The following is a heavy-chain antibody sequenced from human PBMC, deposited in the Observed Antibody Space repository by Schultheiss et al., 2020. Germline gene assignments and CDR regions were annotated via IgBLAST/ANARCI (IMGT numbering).Heavy chain of an antibody. CDR1: GYTFTGYY. D-gene: IGHD6-13*01. CDR2: INPNSGGT. CDR3: ARDRRGAYSSSWPTFDY. V-gene: IGHV1-2*02. J-gene: IGHJ4*02. Sequence: ASVKVSCKASGYTFTGYYMHWVRQAPGQGLEWMGWINPNSGGTNYAQKFQGRVTMTTDTSTSTAYMELRSLRSDDTAVYYCARDRRGAYSSSWPTFDYWGQGTLVTVSS.